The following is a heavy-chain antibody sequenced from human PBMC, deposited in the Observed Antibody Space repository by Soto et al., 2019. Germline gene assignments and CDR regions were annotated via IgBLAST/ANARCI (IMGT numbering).Heavy chain of an antibody. D-gene: IGHD3-3*01. Sequence: EVQLMESGGGLVQPGGSLRLSCEASGITFSRHWMTWVRQAPGKGLEWVANINEDGSEKFYVDSVKGRFTISRDNVKNSLILQMNALRAEDTAVYHCASRPSDVKYYGVFDYWGQGTVVTVSS. CDR2: INEDGSEK. J-gene: IGHJ4*02. CDR1: GITFSRHW. V-gene: IGHV3-7*03. CDR3: ASRPSDVKYYGVFDY.